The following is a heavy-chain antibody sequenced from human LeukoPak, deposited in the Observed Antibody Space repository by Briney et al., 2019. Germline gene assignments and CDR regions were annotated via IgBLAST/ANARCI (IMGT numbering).Heavy chain of an antibody. J-gene: IGHJ4*02. CDR3: VSLELPTY. CDR1: GFTFDDYA. V-gene: IGHV3-9*01. CDR2: ISWNSGSI. Sequence: GGSLRLSCAASGFTFDDYAMHWVRQAPGKGLEWVSGISWNSGSIGYADSVKGRFTISRDNAMNSLYLQMNSLRAEDTALYYCVSLELPTYWGQGTLVTVSS. D-gene: IGHD1-7*01.